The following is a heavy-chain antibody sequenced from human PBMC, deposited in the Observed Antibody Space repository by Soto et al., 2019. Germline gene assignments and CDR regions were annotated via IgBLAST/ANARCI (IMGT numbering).Heavy chain of an antibody. CDR1: GDSISPYY. J-gene: IGHJ4*02. V-gene: IGHV4-59*01. Sequence: SETLSLTCAVSGDSISPYYWSWIRQPPGKELEWIGWIYYSGGTEYNPSFKSRVTISVDTPKNQFSLKLTSVTAADTAVYYCAGHLGATRGPFDFWGLGTLVTVSS. CDR3: AGHLGATRGPFDF. D-gene: IGHD1-26*01. CDR2: IYYSGGT.